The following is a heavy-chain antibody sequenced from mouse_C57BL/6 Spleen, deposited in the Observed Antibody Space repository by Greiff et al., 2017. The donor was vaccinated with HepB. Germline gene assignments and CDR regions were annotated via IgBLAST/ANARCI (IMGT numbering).Heavy chain of an antibody. V-gene: IGHV1-55*01. CDR2: IYPGSGST. J-gene: IGHJ2*01. D-gene: IGHD2-3*01. CDR3: ARGEAYDGYFYFDY. CDR1: GYTFTSYW. Sequence: QVQLQQPGAELVKPGASVKMSCKASGYTFTSYWITWVKQRPGQGLEWIGDIYPGSGSTNYNEKFKSKATLTVDTSSSTAYMQLSSLTSEDSAVYYCARGEAYDGYFYFDYWGQGTTLTVSS.